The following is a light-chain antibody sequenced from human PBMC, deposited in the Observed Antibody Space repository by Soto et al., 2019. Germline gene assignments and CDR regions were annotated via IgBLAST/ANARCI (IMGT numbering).Light chain of an antibody. CDR2: EVS. CDR1: SSDVGGYNY. CDR3: SSYTSSSIDYV. J-gene: IGLJ1*01. Sequence: QSVLTQPASVSGSPGQSITISCTGTSSDVGGYNYVSWYQQHPVKAPKLMIYEVSNRPSWVSNRFSGSKSGNTASLTISGLQAEDEADYYCSSYTSSSIDYVFGTGTKLTVL. V-gene: IGLV2-14*01.